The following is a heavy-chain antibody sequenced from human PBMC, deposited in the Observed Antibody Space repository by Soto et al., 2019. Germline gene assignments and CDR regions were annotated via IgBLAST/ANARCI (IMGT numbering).Heavy chain of an antibody. Sequence: QVQLVQSGAEVKKPGASVKVSCKASGYTFTSYGISWVRQAPGQGLEWMGWISAYNGNTNDAQKLQGRVTMTTDTSTSTAYIELRSLRSDDTAVYYCARDRFLEWLPTIARERDYYYYGMDVWGQGTTVTVSS. D-gene: IGHD3-3*01. CDR1: GYTFTSYG. J-gene: IGHJ6*02. CDR3: ARDRFLEWLPTIARERDYYYYGMDV. V-gene: IGHV1-18*01. CDR2: ISAYNGNT.